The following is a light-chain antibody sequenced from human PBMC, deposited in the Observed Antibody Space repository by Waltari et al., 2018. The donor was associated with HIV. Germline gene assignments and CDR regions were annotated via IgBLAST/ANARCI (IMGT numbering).Light chain of an antibody. V-gene: IGLV2-14*01. Sequence: QSALPQPASVSGSPGQSITISCTGTSSYINYDNYVPWYQHPPGKVPKVIISEVTNRPSGVSSRFSGSKSGNTASLTISGLQAEDEADYFCTSYVSSASPEFGGWTRLTVL. CDR3: TSYVSSASPE. CDR1: SSYINYDNY. CDR2: EVT. J-gene: IGLJ3*02.